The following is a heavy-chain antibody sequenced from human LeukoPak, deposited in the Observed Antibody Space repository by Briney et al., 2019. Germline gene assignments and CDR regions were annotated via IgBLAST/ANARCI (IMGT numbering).Heavy chain of an antibody. D-gene: IGHD5-12*01. J-gene: IGHJ4*02. CDR2: INHSGST. CDR3: ARGPRRGYSGYGPSPFDY. CDR1: GGSFSGYY. V-gene: IGHV4-34*01. Sequence: SETLSLTCAVYGGSFSGYYWSWIRQPPGKGLEWIGEINHSGSTNYNPSLKSRVAISVDTSKNQFSLKLSSVTAADTAVYYCARGPRRGYSGYGPSPFDYWGQGTLVTVSS.